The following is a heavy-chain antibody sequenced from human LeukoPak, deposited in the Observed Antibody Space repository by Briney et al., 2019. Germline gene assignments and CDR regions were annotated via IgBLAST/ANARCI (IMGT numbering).Heavy chain of an antibody. V-gene: IGHV3-15*01. Sequence: GGSLRLSCAASGFTFSNAWMSWVRQAPGKGLEWVGRIKSKTDGGTTDYAAPVKGRFTISRDDSKNTLYLQMNSLKTEDTAVYYCTTRIAVAGTYYYYMDVWGKGTTVTVSS. D-gene: IGHD6-19*01. CDR3: TTRIAVAGTYYYYMDV. CDR1: GFTFSNAW. CDR2: IKSKTDGGTT. J-gene: IGHJ6*03.